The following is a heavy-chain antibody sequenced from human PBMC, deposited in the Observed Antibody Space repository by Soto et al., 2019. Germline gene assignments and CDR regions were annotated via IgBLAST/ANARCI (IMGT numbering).Heavy chain of an antibody. CDR1: GFTFSSYS. V-gene: IGHV3-21*01. CDR3: ARDRGYYDFWSGPGTKLYGMDV. D-gene: IGHD3-3*01. J-gene: IGHJ6*02. Sequence: PGGSLRLSCAASGFTFSSYSMNWVRQAPGKGLEWVSSISSSSSYIYYADSVKGRFTISRDNAKNSLYLQMNSLRAEDTAVYYCARDRGYYDFWSGPGTKLYGMDVWGQGTTVTVSS. CDR2: ISSSSSYI.